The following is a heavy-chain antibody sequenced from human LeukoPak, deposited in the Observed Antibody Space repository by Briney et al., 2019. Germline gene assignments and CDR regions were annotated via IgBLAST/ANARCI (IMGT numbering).Heavy chain of an antibody. J-gene: IGHJ6*02. D-gene: IGHD3-22*01. V-gene: IGHV3-23*01. CDR3: ANKFYDSSGYPHNLFYYYYYYGMDV. CDR1: GFTFSSYA. Sequence: GGSLRLSCAASGFTFSSYAMSWVRQAPGKGLEWVSAISGSGGSTYYADSVKGRFTISRDNSKNTLYLQMNSLRAEDTAVYYCANKFYDSSGYPHNLFYYYYYYGMDVWGQGTTVTVSS. CDR2: ISGSGGST.